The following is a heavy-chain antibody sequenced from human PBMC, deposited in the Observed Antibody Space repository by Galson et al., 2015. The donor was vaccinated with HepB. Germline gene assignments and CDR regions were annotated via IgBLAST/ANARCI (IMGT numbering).Heavy chain of an antibody. D-gene: IGHD6-19*01. V-gene: IGHV1-24*01. J-gene: IGHJ4*02. CDR3: ATDLLVAVAGLTDY. CDR2: FDPEDGEP. Sequence: SVKVSCKASGYTLTKLSMHWVRQTPGKGLEWMGGFDPEDGEPIYSQNFQGRVTMTEDTSTDTAYMELSSLRSEDTAVYYCATDLLVAVAGLTDYWGQGTLVTVSS. CDR1: GYTLTKLS.